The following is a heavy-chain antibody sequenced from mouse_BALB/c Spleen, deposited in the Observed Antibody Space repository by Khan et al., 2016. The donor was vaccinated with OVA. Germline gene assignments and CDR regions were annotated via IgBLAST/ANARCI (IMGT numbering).Heavy chain of an antibody. J-gene: IGHJ3*01. V-gene: IGHV5-9*03. Sequence: EVELVESGGGLVKPGGSLKLSCAASGFTFSSFTMSWVRQTPEKRLEWVASISSGGDNTYYPDSVKGRFTISRDNAKNNLYLQMSSLRSEDTALYYCASTIYGPFAYWGQGTLVTVSA. D-gene: IGHD1-1*02. CDR2: ISSGGDNT. CDR3: ASTIYGPFAY. CDR1: GFTFSSFT.